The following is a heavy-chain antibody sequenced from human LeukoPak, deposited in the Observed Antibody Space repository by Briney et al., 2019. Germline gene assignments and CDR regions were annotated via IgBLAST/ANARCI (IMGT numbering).Heavy chain of an antibody. CDR2: ISAYNGNT. D-gene: IGHD6-19*01. CDR3: ARDLSGIAVAGTNLFDY. J-gene: IGHJ4*02. Sequence: ASVKVSCKASGYTFTSYGISWVRQAPGQGLEWMGWISAYNGNTNYAQKLQGRVTMTTDTSTSTAYMELRSLRSDDTAVYYCARDLSGIAVAGTNLFDYWGQGTLVTVSS. CDR1: GYTFTSYG. V-gene: IGHV1-18*01.